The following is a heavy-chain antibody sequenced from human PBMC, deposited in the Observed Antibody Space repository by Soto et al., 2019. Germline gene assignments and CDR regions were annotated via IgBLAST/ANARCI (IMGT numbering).Heavy chain of an antibody. D-gene: IGHD6-13*01. CDR3: ARDVGGIAAAGTENFDP. J-gene: IGHJ5*02. CDR1: GFTVSSNY. Sequence: GGSLRLSCAASGFTVSSNYMSWVRQAPGKGLEWVSVIYSGGSTYYADSVKGRFTISRDNSKNTLYLQMNSLRAEDTAVYYCARDVGGIAAAGTENFDPWGQGT. CDR2: IYSGGST. V-gene: IGHV3-66*01.